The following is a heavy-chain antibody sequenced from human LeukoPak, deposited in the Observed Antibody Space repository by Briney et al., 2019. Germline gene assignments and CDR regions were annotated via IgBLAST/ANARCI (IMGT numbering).Heavy chain of an antibody. D-gene: IGHD4-23*01. V-gene: IGHV4-30-2*01. CDR2: IHHTGST. J-gene: IGHJ3*02. Sequence: PSETLSLTCTVSGGSISSGTYYWTWIRQPPGKGLEWVGYIHHTGSTYYKPSLKSRVTISLDRSKNQFSLKLSSVTAADTAVYYCAREIGGGAFDIWGQGTMVTVSS. CDR3: AREIGGGAFDI. CDR1: GGSISSGTYY.